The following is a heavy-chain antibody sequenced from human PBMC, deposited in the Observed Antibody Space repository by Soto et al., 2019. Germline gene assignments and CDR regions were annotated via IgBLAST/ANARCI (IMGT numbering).Heavy chain of an antibody. CDR2: IYHSGST. CDR3: ARASTTVTTLDY. Sequence: QLQLQESGSGQVKHSQTLYLTCAVSGGSISSDGYSWSWIRQPPGKGLEWIGYIYHSGSTYYNPSLKSRVTISVDRSKNQFSLKLSSVTAADTAVYYCARASTTVTTLDYWGQGTLVTVSS. CDR1: GGSISSDGYS. J-gene: IGHJ4*02. V-gene: IGHV4-30-2*01. D-gene: IGHD4-17*01.